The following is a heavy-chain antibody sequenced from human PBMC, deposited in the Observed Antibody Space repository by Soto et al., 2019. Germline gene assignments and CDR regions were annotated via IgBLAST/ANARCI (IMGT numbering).Heavy chain of an antibody. CDR3: ARAGGSNKFYYYYYGMDV. J-gene: IGHJ6*02. CDR1: GFTFNNYA. Sequence: QVQLVESGGGVVEPGRSLRPSCAASGFTFNNYAIHWVRQAPGKGLEWVTVISYDGSNKYYADSVKGRFTISRDNSKRTLYLQMNSLRAEETAVYYCARAGGSNKFYYYYYGMDVWGQGTTVTVSS. CDR2: ISYDGSNK. V-gene: IGHV3-30-3*01. D-gene: IGHD6-13*01.